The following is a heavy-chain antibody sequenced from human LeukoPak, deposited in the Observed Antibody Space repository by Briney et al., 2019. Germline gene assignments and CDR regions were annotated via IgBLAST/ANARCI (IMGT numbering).Heavy chain of an antibody. V-gene: IGHV3-21*04. Sequence: GGSLRLSCAASGFMFNSYSMNWVRQAPGKGLEWVSSISSSSDYIYYADSVKGRFTISRDNAKNSLYLQMNSLRAEDTALYYCARADSTGYFLGHFDYWGQGTLVTVSS. CDR3: ARADSTGYFLGHFDY. J-gene: IGHJ4*02. CDR1: GFMFNSYS. D-gene: IGHD3-22*01. CDR2: ISSSSDYI.